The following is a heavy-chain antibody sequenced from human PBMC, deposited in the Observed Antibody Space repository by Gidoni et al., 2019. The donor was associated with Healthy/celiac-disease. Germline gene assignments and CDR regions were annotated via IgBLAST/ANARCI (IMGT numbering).Heavy chain of an antibody. J-gene: IGHJ5*02. CDR1: GYSFTSYW. V-gene: IGHV5-51*01. CDR2: YYPGDSDT. D-gene: IGHD3-10*01. Sequence: EVQLVQSGAEVKKPGESLKLSCECSGYSFTSYWIGWVRQISGQGLEWMGIYYPGDSDTRYSPSVQGQVTISADKSISTAYLQWSRLKASDTAMYYCARQGSGYYGSERDWFDPWGQGTLVTVSS. CDR3: ARQGSGYYGSERDWFDP.